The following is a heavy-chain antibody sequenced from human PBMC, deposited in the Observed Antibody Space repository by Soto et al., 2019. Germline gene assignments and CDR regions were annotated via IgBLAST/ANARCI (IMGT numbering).Heavy chain of an antibody. J-gene: IGHJ6*02. CDR2: IKSKTDGWTT. V-gene: IGHV3-15*07. D-gene: IGHD1-20*01. CDR3: TTYARITGNVPSYYYYYGMEV. Sequence: GGSLRLSCAASGFNFSNAWMNWVRQAPGKGLEWVGRIKSKTDGWTTDYAAPVKGRFTISRDDSKNTLYLQMNSLKTEDTAVYYCTTYARITGNVPSYYYYYGMEVWGQGTTVTVSS. CDR1: GFNFSNAW.